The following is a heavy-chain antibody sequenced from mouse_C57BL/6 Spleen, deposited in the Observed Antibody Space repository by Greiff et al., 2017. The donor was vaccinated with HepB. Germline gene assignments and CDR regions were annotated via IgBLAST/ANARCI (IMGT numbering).Heavy chain of an antibody. CDR3: ARRDGDDGYRGYFDV. J-gene: IGHJ1*03. CDR1: GYTFTSYW. Sequence: QVQLQQPGAELVKPGASVKMSCKASGYTFTSYWITWVKQRPGQGLEWIGDIYPGSGSTNYNEKFKSKATLTVDKSSSTAYMQLSSLTSEDSAVYYCARRDGDDGYRGYFDVWGTGTTVTVSS. D-gene: IGHD2-3*01. CDR2: IYPGSGST. V-gene: IGHV1-55*01.